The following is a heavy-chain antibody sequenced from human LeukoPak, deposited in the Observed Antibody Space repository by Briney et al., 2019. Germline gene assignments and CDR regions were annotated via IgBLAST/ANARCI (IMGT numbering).Heavy chain of an antibody. J-gene: IGHJ4*02. CDR1: GGSISSSNW. Sequence: SETLSLTCAVSGGSISSSNWWSWVRQPPGKGLEWIGEIYHSGSTNYNPSLKSRVTISVDTSKNQFSLKLSSVTAADTAVYYCASSYYDFWSGYYWGQGTLVTVSS. V-gene: IGHV4-4*02. CDR2: IYHSGST. D-gene: IGHD3-3*01. CDR3: ASSYYDFWSGYY.